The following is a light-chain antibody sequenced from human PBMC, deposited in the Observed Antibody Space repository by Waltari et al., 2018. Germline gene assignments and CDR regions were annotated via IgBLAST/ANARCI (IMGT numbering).Light chain of an antibody. CDR3: QQYYSSPRT. CDR1: QTVLYSSNNKNY. V-gene: IGKV4-1*01. CDR2: WAS. Sequence: DIVMTQSPDSLAVSLGERATINSKSGQTVLYSSNNKNYLAWYQQKPGQPPKLLIYWASTRESGVPDRFSGSGSGTDFTLTISSLQAEDVAVYYCQQYYSSPRTFGQGTKVEIK. J-gene: IGKJ1*01.